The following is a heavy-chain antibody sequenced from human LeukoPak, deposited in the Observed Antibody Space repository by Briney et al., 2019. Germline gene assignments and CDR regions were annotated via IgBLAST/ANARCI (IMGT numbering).Heavy chain of an antibody. CDR1: GFTSTNFA. D-gene: IGHD3-16*01. CDR3: AADLSNPRMGASYLDS. V-gene: IGHV1-58*01. Sequence: SVTVSCKASGFTSTNFAVQWVRQARGQRLEWIGWIIVGSGATKCAQDFQERVTITRDLSTSTLYMELRSLTSEDTAVYYCAADLSNPRMGASYLDSWGQGTLVTVSS. CDR2: IIVGSGAT. J-gene: IGHJ4*02.